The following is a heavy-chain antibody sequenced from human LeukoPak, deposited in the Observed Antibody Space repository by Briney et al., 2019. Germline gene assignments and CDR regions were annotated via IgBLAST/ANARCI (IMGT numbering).Heavy chain of an antibody. CDR2: INHSGST. J-gene: IGHJ4*02. Sequence: PSETLSLTCAVYGGSFSGYYWSWIRQPPGKGLEWIGEINHSGSTNYNPSLKSRVTISVDTSKNQFSLKLSSVTAADTAVYYCASRRTGYRLPFDYWGQGTLVTVSS. CDR1: GGSFSGYY. CDR3: ASRRTGYRLPFDY. V-gene: IGHV4-34*01. D-gene: IGHD5-18*01.